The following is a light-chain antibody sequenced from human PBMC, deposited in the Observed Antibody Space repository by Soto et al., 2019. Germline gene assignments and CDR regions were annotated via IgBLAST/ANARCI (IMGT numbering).Light chain of an antibody. V-gene: IGLV2-14*03. CDR3: SSYASSSTFVE. J-gene: IGLJ2*01. CDR2: DVS. CDR1: SSDIGSYNS. Sequence: QSVLTQPASVSGSPGQSITLSCSGTSSDIGSYNSVSWYQHHPGKAPKLIIYDVSNRPSGVSDRFSGSKSGNTASLTISGLHSEDEADYYCSSYASSSTFVEFGGGTQLTVL.